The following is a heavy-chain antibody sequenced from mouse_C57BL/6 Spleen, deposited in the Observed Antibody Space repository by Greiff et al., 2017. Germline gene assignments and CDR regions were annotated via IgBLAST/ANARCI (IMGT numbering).Heavy chain of an antibody. V-gene: IGHV2-2*01. CDR2: LWSGGST. Sequence: VQLQQSGPGLVQPSQSLSITCTVSGFSLTSYGVHWVRQSPGKGLEWLGVLWSGGSTDYNAAFISRLSISKDNSKSQVFFKMNSLQADDTAIYYCAREGDYDVYAMDYWGQGTSVTVSS. J-gene: IGHJ4*01. CDR1: GFSLTSYG. D-gene: IGHD2-4*01. CDR3: AREGDYDVYAMDY.